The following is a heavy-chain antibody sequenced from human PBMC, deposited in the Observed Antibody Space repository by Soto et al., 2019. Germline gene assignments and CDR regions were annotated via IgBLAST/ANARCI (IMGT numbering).Heavy chain of an antibody. CDR2: INPSGGST. V-gene: IGHV1-46*01. D-gene: IGHD3-10*01. Sequence: ASVKVSCKASGYTFTSYYMHWVRQAPGQGLEWMGIINPSGGSTSYAQKFQGRVTMTRDTSTSTVYMELSSLRSEDTAVYYCARGFMYYYGSWSYYNRVFDYWGQGTLVTVSS. J-gene: IGHJ4*02. CDR3: ARGFMYYYGSWSYYNRVFDY. CDR1: GYTFTSYY.